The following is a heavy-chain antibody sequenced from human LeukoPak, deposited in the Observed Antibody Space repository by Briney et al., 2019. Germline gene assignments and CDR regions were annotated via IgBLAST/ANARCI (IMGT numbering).Heavy chain of an antibody. J-gene: IGHJ4*02. CDR3: ARDSVEWYIFDY. D-gene: IGHD3-3*01. Sequence: GGALRLSCAASGFTFSSYWMHWVRQAPGKGPVWVARTNRDGSSTAYADSVKGRFTISKDNAKNTLYLLMNSLRAEDTAVYYCARDSVEWYIFDYCGQGTLVTVS. CDR2: TNRDGSST. V-gene: IGHV3-74*01. CDR1: GFTFSSYW.